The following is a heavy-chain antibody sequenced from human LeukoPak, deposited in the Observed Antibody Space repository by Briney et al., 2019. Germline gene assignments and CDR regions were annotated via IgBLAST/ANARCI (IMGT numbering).Heavy chain of an antibody. CDR1: GFSFDDYA. V-gene: IGHV3-9*01. D-gene: IGHD3-10*01. CDR3: AKGKNTGSYLSHVDY. CDR2: ISWNSGSI. J-gene: IGHJ4*02. Sequence: GGSLRLSCAASGFSFDDYAMHWARQTPGKGLEWVSGISWNSGSIAYADSVKGRFTISRDNSKNSLYLQMNSLRTEDTALYYCAKGKNTGSYLSHVDYWGQGTLVTVSS.